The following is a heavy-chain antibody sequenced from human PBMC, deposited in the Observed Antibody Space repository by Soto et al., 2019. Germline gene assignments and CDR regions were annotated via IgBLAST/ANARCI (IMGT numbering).Heavy chain of an antibody. V-gene: IGHV4-34*01. D-gene: IGHD3-3*01. CDR1: GGSFSGYY. CDR2: INHSGST. J-gene: IGHJ6*02. Sequence: SETLSLTCAVYGGSFSGYYWSWIRQPPGKGLEWIGEINHSGSTNYNPSLKSRVTISVDTSKNQFSLKLSSVTAADTAVYYGARGQQYDFWSGSYHGVYYYYYGMDVWGQGTTVTVSS. CDR3: ARGQQYDFWSGSYHGVYYYYYGMDV.